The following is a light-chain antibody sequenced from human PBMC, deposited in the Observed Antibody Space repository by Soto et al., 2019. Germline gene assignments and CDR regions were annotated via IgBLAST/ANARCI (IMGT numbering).Light chain of an antibody. J-gene: IGKJ1*01. V-gene: IGKV3-11*01. CDR2: DAS. CDR1: QSVSSY. CDR3: QQRSNWPPRT. Sequence: EIVLTQSPATLSLSPGERATLSCRASQSVSSYLAWYQQKPGQAPRLLIYDASNTAAGIPARFSGSGSGTDFTLTISSREHEDFAVYYCQQRSNWPPRTFGQGTKVEIK.